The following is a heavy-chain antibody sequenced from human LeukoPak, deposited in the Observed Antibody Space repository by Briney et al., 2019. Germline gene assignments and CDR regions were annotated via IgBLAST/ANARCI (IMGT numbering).Heavy chain of an antibody. D-gene: IGHD6-13*01. J-gene: IGHJ4*02. V-gene: IGHV4-31*03. CDR2: IYYSGST. CDR1: GGSISSGGYY. CDR3: ASLAAGDSFDY. Sequence: PSETLSLTCTVSGGSISSGGYYWSWIRQHPGRGLEWIGYIYYSGSTYYNPSLKSRVTISVDTSKNQFSLKLSSVTAADTAVYYCASLAAGDSFDYWGQGTLVTVSS.